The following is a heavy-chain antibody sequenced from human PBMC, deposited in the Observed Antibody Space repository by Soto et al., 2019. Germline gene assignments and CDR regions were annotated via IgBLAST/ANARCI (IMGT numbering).Heavy chain of an antibody. V-gene: IGHV3-48*01. CDR3: XXXXXXXXPYYY. CDR1: GFTFSSYS. CDR2: ISSSSSTI. Sequence: EVQLVESGGGLVQPGGSLRLSCAASGFTFSSYSMNWVRQAPGKGLEWVSYISSSSSTIYYADSVKGRFTISRDNXXXXXXLXXXXXXXXXXXXXXXXXXXXXXXPYYY. J-gene: IGHJ6*01.